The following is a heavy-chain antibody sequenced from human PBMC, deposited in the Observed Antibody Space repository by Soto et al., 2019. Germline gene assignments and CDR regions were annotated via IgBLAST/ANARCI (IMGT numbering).Heavy chain of an antibody. V-gene: IGHV3-7*01. CDR2: IKEDGSDR. CDR3: AREYTVTSSTFDV. CDR1: EFTFSNYW. Sequence: EVQVVESGGGLVQPGGSLRLSCAASEFTFSNYWMSWVRQAPGRGLEWLANIKEDGSDRYYVDSVKGRFTISRDNAKNSVYLQVNRLGAEDTAVYYWAREYTVTSSTFDVWGQGTMVTVSS. D-gene: IGHD4-17*01. J-gene: IGHJ3*01.